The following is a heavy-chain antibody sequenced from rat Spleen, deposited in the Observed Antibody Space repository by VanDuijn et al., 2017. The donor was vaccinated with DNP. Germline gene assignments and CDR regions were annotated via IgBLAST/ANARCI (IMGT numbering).Heavy chain of an antibody. CDR3: ARIGGANWGYYFDY. J-gene: IGHJ2*01. CDR1: GFSLTNSG. Sequence: QVQLKESGPGLVQPSQTLSLTCTVSGFSLTNSGVSWVRQPSGKGLEWIAAISSGGGTYYTSALKSRLSISRDTSKSQVFLKMNSLQTEDTAMYFCARIGGANWGYYFDYWGQGVMVTVSS. CDR2: ISSGGGT. V-gene: IGHV2S8*01. D-gene: IGHD5-1*01.